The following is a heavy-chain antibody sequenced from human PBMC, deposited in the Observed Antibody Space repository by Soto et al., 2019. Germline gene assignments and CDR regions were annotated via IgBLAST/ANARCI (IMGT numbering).Heavy chain of an antibody. Sequence: SVKVSCKASGGTFSSYAISGVRQAPGQGLEWMGGIIPIFGTANYAQKFQGRVTITADESTSTAYMELSSLRSEDTAVYYCARDSGCSSTSCRYGMDVWGQGNTVTVSS. CDR3: ARDSGCSSTSCRYGMDV. D-gene: IGHD2-2*01. J-gene: IGHJ6*02. V-gene: IGHV1-69*13. CDR1: GGTFSSYA. CDR2: IIPIFGTA.